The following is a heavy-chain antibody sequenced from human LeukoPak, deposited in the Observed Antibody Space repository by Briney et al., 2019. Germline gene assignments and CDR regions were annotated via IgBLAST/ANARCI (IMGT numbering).Heavy chain of an antibody. V-gene: IGHV4-30-4*01. D-gene: IGHD3-10*01. CDR3: ATSSITMVRGDFNFDY. Sequence: SQTLSLTCTVSGGSISSGDYYWCWIRQPPGKGLEWIGYIYYSGSTYYNPSLKSRVTISVDTSKNQFSLKLSSVTAADTAVYYCATSSITMVRGDFNFDYWGQGTLVTVSS. J-gene: IGHJ4*02. CDR1: GGSISSGDYY. CDR2: IYYSGST.